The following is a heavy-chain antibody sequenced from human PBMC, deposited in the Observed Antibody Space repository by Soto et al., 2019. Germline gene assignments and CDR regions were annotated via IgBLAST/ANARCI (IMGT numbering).Heavy chain of an antibody. CDR2: VDGSGGDT. D-gene: IGHD4-17*01. J-gene: IGHJ4*02. CDR3: ARDRTVTFDY. Sequence: GGSLRLSCAASGFTFSSHAMGWLRQAPGTGPEWVAFVDGSGGDTSYADSVKGRFTISRDNAKNSLYLQMNSLRAEDTAVYYCARDRTVTFDYWGQGTLVTVSS. V-gene: IGHV3-21*01. CDR1: GFTFSSHA.